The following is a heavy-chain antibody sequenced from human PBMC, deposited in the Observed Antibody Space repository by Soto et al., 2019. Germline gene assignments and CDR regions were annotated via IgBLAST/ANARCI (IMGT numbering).Heavy chain of an antibody. D-gene: IGHD3-10*01. CDR3: ARVELLWFGEFPTAYFDF. CDR2: ITAYNGNA. J-gene: IGHJ4*02. Sequence: QVQLVQSGPEVKKPGASVKVSCKSSGYTFANYGVSWVRQAPGQGLEWMGCITAYNGNANYSQKFQGRVTVTTDTSTSTVYMELRGLRSDDTALYYCARVELLWFGEFPTAYFDFWGQGTLVTVSS. V-gene: IGHV1-18*04. CDR1: GYTFANYG.